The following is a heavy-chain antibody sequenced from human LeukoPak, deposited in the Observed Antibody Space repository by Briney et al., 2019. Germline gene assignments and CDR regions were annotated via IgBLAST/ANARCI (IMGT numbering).Heavy chain of an antibody. J-gene: IGHJ4*02. V-gene: IGHV1-8*01. CDR2: MNPNSGNT. Sequence: GASVKVSCKDSGYTFTSYDINWVRQATGQGLEWMGWMNPNSGNTSYAQKFQGRVTMTRNTSISTAYVELSSLRSEDTAVYYCATQRGYGDLYFDYWGQGTLVTVSS. D-gene: IGHD4-17*01. CDR1: GYTFTSYD. CDR3: ATQRGYGDLYFDY.